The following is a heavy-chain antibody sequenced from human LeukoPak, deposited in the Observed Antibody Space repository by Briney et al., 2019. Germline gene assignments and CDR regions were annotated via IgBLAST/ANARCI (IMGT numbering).Heavy chain of an antibody. Sequence: ASVKVSCKASGYTFTSSGISWVRQAPGQGLEWMGWISTYTGNSKYAQNLQGRVTMTADTSTSTAYMELRSLRSDDTAVYYCARGNRFWSGYYFDYWGQGTLVTVSS. D-gene: IGHD3-3*01. CDR1: GYTFTSSG. CDR2: ISTYTGNS. V-gene: IGHV1-18*01. J-gene: IGHJ4*02. CDR3: ARGNRFWSGYYFDY.